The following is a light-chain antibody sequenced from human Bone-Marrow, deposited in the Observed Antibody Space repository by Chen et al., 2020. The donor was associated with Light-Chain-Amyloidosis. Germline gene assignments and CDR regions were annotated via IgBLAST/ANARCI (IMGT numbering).Light chain of an antibody. V-gene: IGLV3-25*03. CDR3: QSADSSVTYEVI. Sequence: SYELTQPPSVSVSPGQTARITCSGDDLPTKYAYWYQQKPGQAPVLVIHRDPERPSGISERFSGSSSGKTATLTISGVQAEDEADYHCQSADSSVTYEVIFGGGTKLTVL. CDR1: DLPTKY. CDR2: RDP. J-gene: IGLJ2*01.